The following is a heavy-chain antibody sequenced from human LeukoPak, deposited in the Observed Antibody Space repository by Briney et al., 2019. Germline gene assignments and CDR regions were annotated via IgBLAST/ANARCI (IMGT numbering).Heavy chain of an antibody. CDR2: FDPEDGET. D-gene: IGHD3-16*01. CDR1: GYTLTELS. CDR3: ATVLYRAHYYGMDV. Sequence: ASVNVSCKVSGYTLTELSMHWVRQAPGKGLEWMGGFDPEDGETIYAQKFQGRVTMTEDTSTDTAYMELSSLRSEDTAVYYCATVLYRAHYYGMDVWGQGTTVTVSS. J-gene: IGHJ6*02. V-gene: IGHV1-24*01.